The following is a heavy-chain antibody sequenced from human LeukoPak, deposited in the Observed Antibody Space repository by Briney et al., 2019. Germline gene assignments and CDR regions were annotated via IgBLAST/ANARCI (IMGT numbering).Heavy chain of an antibody. J-gene: IGHJ5*02. D-gene: IGHD2-2*01. V-gene: IGHV3-23*01. Sequence: PGGSLRLSCTASGFTFNSYAMSWVRQAPGKGLEWVSAISGTGGSTYYADSVKGRFTISRDNSKNTLYLQMNSLRTEDTAVYYCAKDVVVVPAAKGVSNWFDPWGKGTLVTVSS. CDR2: ISGTGGST. CDR1: GFTFNSYA. CDR3: AKDVVVVPAAKGVSNWFDP.